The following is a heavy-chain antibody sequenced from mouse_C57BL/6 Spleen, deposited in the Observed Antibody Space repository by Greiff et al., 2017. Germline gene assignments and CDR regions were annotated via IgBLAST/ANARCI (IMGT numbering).Heavy chain of an antibody. CDR2: INPNNGGT. D-gene: IGHD1-1*01. V-gene: IGHV1-26*01. CDR1: GYTFTDYY. J-gene: IGHJ3*01. CDR3: ARGGYYGSSGPWFAY. Sequence: VQLQQSGPELVKPGASVKISCKASGYTFTDYYMNWVKQSHGHSLEWIGDINPNNGGTSYNQKFKGKATLTVDKSSSTAYMERRSLTSEDSAVYDCARGGYYGSSGPWFAYWGQGTLGTVSA.